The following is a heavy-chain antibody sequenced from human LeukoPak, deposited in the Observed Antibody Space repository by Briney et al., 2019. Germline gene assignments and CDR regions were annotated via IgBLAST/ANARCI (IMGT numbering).Heavy chain of an antibody. CDR3: ARLYGTYPGWFDP. CDR2: MWYDGSNK. D-gene: IGHD4-17*01. CDR1: GFTFSSYG. J-gene: IGHJ5*02. V-gene: IGHV3-33*01. Sequence: SGGSLRLSCAAPGFTFSSYGMHWVRQAPGKGLEWVAVMWYDGSNKYYADSVKGRFTISRDNSKNTLYLQTNSLRAEDTAVYYCARLYGTYPGWFDPWGQGTLVTVSS.